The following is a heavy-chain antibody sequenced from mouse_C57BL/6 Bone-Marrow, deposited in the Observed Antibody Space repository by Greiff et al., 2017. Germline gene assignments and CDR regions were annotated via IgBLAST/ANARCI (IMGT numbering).Heavy chain of an antibody. Sequence: VQLQQSGPGLVAPSQSLSITCTVSGFSLTSYGVHWVRQPPGKGLEWLVVIWSDGSTTYNSALKSRLSISKDNSKSQVFLKMNSLQTDDTAMYYCARHYGSSYSAMDYWGQGTSVTVSS. J-gene: IGHJ4*01. CDR3: ARHYGSSYSAMDY. V-gene: IGHV2-6*03. CDR1: GFSLTSYG. D-gene: IGHD1-1*01. CDR2: IWSDGST.